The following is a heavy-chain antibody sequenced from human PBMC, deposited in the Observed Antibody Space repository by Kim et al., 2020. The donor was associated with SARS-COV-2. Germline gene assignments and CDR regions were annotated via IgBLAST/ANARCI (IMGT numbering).Heavy chain of an antibody. D-gene: IGHD4-17*01. V-gene: IGHV4-34*01. CDR3: ARDLYGDYGTYYFDY. Sequence: PSRKGRVTISVDTSKNQFSLKLSSVTAADTAVYYCARDLYGDYGTYYFDYWGQGTLVTVSS. J-gene: IGHJ4*02.